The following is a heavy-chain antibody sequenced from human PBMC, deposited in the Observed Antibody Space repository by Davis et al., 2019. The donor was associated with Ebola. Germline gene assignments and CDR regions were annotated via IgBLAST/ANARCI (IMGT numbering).Heavy chain of an antibody. J-gene: IGHJ3*02. V-gene: IGHV3-43*02. CDR1: GFTFDDYA. Sequence: PGGSLRLSCAASGFTFDDYAMHWVRQAPGKGLEWVSLISGDGGSTYYADSVKGRFTISRDNSKNSLYLQMNSLRTEDTALYYCTTTTDAFDIWGQGTMVTVSS. CDR2: ISGDGGST. CDR3: TTTTDAFDI. D-gene: IGHD5-24*01.